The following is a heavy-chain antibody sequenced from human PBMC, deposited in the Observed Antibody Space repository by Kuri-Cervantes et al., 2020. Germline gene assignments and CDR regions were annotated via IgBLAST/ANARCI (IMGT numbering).Heavy chain of an antibody. D-gene: IGHD1/OR15-1a*01. CDR3: AKRLSYNSGNIDY. CDR2: VSGSGDIS. CDR1: GFTFDDYA. Sequence: GGSLRLSCAASGFTFDDYAMHWVRQAPGKGLEWVAGVSGSGDISYYADSVKGRFTISRDNSKNTVYLQIYSLRDEDTAVYYCAKRLSYNSGNIDYWGQGTLVTVSS. V-gene: IGHV3-23*01. J-gene: IGHJ4*02.